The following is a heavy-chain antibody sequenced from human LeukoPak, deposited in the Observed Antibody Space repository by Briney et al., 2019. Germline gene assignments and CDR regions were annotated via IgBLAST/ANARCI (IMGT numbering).Heavy chain of an antibody. Sequence: GGSLRLSCAASGFTVSSNYMSWVRQAPGKELEWVSVIYSGGSTYYADSVKGRFTISRDNSKNTLYLQMNSLRAEDTAVYYCARRAGDYSHPYDYWGQGTLVTVSS. V-gene: IGHV3-53*01. D-gene: IGHD3-22*01. J-gene: IGHJ4*02. CDR1: GFTVSSNY. CDR3: ARRAGDYSHPYDY. CDR2: IYSGGST.